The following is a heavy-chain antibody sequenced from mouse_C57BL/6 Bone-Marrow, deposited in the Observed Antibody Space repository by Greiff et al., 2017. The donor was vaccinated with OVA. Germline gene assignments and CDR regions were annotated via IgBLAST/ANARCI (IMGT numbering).Heavy chain of an antibody. CDR2: INPNNGGT. J-gene: IGHJ2*01. CDR1: GYTFTDYY. Sequence: DVQLQQSGPELVKPGASVKISCKASGYTFTDYYVNWLKQSHGKSLEWSGDINPNNGGTSYNQKFKGKATLTVDKSSSTAYMELRSLTSEDSAVYYCARGDQRLDYWGQGTTLTVSS. V-gene: IGHV1-26*01. CDR3: ARGDQRLDY.